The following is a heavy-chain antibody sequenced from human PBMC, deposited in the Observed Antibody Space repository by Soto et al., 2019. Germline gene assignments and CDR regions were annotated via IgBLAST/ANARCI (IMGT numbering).Heavy chain of an antibody. D-gene: IGHD1-1*01. CDR1: GFTFRSYG. CDR3: AKDRGALRCSEERYYFDS. Sequence: PVGSLRLSCAAAGFTFRSYGMHGARQAPGKGLERVALILYDGRKKYYADSMKGRFTISRDNSKNTLYLQMNSLRAEDTALYYCAKDRGALRCSEERYYFDSWGRGSLVTVSS. J-gene: IGHJ4*02. V-gene: IGHV3-30*18. CDR2: ILYDGRKK.